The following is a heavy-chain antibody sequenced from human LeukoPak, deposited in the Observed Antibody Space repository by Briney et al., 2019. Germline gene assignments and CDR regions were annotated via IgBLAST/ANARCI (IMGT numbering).Heavy chain of an antibody. Sequence: GGSLRLSCAASGFTVSSNYMSWVRQAPGKGLEWVSVIYSGGSTYSADSVKGRFTISRDNSKNTLSPQMNSLRAVHTPVYYSAGRTVYYYYYMAGWGKGTTVT. J-gene: IGHJ6*03. V-gene: IGHV3-53*05. CDR3: AGRTVYYYYYMAG. CDR2: IYSGGST. CDR1: GFTVSSNY.